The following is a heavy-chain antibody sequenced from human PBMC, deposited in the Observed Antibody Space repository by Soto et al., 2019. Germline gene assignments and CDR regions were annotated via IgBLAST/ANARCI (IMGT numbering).Heavy chain of an antibody. V-gene: IGHV5-51*01. CDR3: ARQRLWGTSGYYYFEN. CDR2: IYPGDSDT. CDR1: GHIFSNYW. D-gene: IGHD3-22*01. Sequence: GESLKISCKGSGHIFSNYWIGWVRQMPGKGLEWMGIIYPGDSDTRYSPSFQGQVTITVDKSINTAYLQWSRLRASDTAMYYCARQRLWGTSGYYYFENWGQGTLVTVSS. J-gene: IGHJ4*02.